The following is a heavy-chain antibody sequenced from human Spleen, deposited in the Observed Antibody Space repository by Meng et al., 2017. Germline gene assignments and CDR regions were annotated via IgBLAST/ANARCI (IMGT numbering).Heavy chain of an antibody. V-gene: IGHV4-39*07. CDR3: ARDFRQRGYSYVYYYYGMDV. CDR1: GGSISSSSYY. D-gene: IGHD5-18*01. CDR2: INHSGST. J-gene: IGHJ6*02. Sequence: ESLKISCTVSGGSISSSSYYWGWIRQPPGKGLEWIGEINHSGSTNYNPSLKSRVTISVDTSKNQFSLKLSSVTAADTAVYYCARDFRQRGYSYVYYYYGMDVWGQGTTVTVSS.